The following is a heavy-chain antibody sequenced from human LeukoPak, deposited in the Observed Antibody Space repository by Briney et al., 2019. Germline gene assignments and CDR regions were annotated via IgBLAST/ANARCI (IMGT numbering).Heavy chain of an antibody. CDR2: ISSSGSTI. CDR3: ARDKYCSSTSCPRGEYYFDY. Sequence: PGGSLRLSCAASGFTFSDYYMSWIRQAPGKGLEWVSYISSSGSTIYYADSVKGRFTISRDNAKNSLYLQMNSLRAEDTAVYYCARDKYCSSTSCPRGEYYFDYWGQGTLVTVSS. CDR1: GFTFSDYY. J-gene: IGHJ4*02. V-gene: IGHV3-11*04. D-gene: IGHD2-2*01.